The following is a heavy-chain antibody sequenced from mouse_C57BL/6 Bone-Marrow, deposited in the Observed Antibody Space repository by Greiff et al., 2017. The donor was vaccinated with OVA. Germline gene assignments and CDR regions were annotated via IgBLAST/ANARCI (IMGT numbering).Heavy chain of an antibody. D-gene: IGHD4-1*01. CDR3: ARHETGRAMDY. V-gene: IGHV5-6*01. CDR1: GFTFSSYG. CDR2: ISSGGSYT. Sequence: EVKLMESGGDLVKPGGSLKLSCAASGFTFSSYGMSWVRQTPDKRLEWVATISSGGSYTYYPDSVKGRFTISRDNAKNTLYLQMSSLKSEDTAMYYCARHETGRAMDYWGQGTSVTVSS. J-gene: IGHJ4*01.